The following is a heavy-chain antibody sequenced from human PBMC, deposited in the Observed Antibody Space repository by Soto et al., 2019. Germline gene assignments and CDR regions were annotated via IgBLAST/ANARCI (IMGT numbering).Heavy chain of an antibody. Sequence: GESLKISCKGSGYSFTSYWIGWVRQMPGKGLEWMGIIYPGDSDTRYSPSFQGQVTISADKSISTAYLQWSSLKASDTAMYYCARQIFGVSKGGAFDIWGQGTMVTVSS. D-gene: IGHD3-3*01. J-gene: IGHJ3*02. V-gene: IGHV5-51*01. CDR3: ARQIFGVSKGGAFDI. CDR1: GYSFTSYW. CDR2: IYPGDSDT.